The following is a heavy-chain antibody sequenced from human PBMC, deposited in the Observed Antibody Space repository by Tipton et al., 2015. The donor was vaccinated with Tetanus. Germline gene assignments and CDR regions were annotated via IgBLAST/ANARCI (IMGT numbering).Heavy chain of an antibody. J-gene: IGHJ6*02. Sequence: SLRLSCAASGFTFRSYGMHWVRQAPGTGLEWVAVIWNDGTTKYYGDSVKGRFSISRDNSKNTLYLQMSSLRVEDTALYYCARDDDPIGNGLDVWGQGTTVTVSS. D-gene: IGHD2/OR15-2a*01. CDR2: IWNDGTTK. V-gene: IGHV3-33*01. CDR3: ARDDDPIGNGLDV. CDR1: GFTFRSYG.